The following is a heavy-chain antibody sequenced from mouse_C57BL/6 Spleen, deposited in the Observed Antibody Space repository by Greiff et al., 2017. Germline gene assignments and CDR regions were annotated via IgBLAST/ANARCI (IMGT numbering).Heavy chain of an antibody. CDR1: GYTFTSYW. V-gene: IGHV1-59*01. D-gene: IGHD3-3*01. Sequence: VQLQQPGAELVRPGTSVTLSCKASGYTFTSYWMHWVKQRPGQGLEWIGVIDPSDSYTNYNQKFKGKATLTVDTSSSTAYMQRSSLTAEDSAVYYCARGQDGDYWGQGTSVTVSS. CDR3: ARGQDGDY. J-gene: IGHJ4*01. CDR2: IDPSDSYT.